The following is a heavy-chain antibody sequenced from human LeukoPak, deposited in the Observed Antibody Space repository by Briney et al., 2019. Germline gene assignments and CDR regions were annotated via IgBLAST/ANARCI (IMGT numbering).Heavy chain of an antibody. D-gene: IGHD6-19*01. CDR1: GFTFSDYS. J-gene: IGHJ2*01. CDR3: ARGSGPNSYWYFDL. Sequence: GGSLRLACTSSGFTFSDYSLNWVRQAPGKELEWIASVGGTGAYIYYADSVRGRFTISRDNAENSVYLLMNSLSAEYTSVYYCARGSGPNSYWYFDLWGRGTLVTVSS. V-gene: IGHV3-21*01. CDR2: VGGTGAYI.